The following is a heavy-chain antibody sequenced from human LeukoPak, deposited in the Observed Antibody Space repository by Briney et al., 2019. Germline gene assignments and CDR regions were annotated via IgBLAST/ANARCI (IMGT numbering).Heavy chain of an antibody. V-gene: IGHV4-4*09. J-gene: IGHJ4*02. CDR2: ISTSGST. CDR1: AASISNYY. CDR3: ASPRSSYRYTFDY. D-gene: IGHD3-16*02. Sequence: SETLSPTCAVSAASISNYYWSWIRQAPGKGLEWIGYISTSGSTNYNPSLKSRVSISLDTSENRFSLNLNFVTAADTAVYYCASPRSSYRYTFDYWGRGALVTVSS.